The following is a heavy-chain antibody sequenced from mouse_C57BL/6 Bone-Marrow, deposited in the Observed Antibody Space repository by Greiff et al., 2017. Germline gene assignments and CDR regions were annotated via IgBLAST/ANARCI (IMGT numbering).Heavy chain of an antibody. CDR1: GYTFTSYG. Sequence: QVQLQQSGAELARPGASVKLSCKASGYTFTSYGISWVKQRPGQGLEWIGEIYPRSGNTYYTEQFQGKATLTADKSSSTAYMELRSLTSEDSAVYFCARGGIYYDYDAWFAYWGQGTLVTVSA. D-gene: IGHD2-4*01. J-gene: IGHJ3*01. CDR2: IYPRSGNT. CDR3: ARGGIYYDYDAWFAY. V-gene: IGHV1-81*01.